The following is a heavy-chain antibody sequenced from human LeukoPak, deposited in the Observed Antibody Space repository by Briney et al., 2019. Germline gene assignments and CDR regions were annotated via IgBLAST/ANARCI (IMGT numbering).Heavy chain of an antibody. Sequence: TGRSLRLSCSASGFTFSTYAIHWVRQVPGKGLEWVAFISYDGSIKDYADSVQGRFTISRENAKNSLYLQMNSLRAGDTAVYYCVRGGEIGFDSWGQGTLVTVSS. J-gene: IGHJ5*01. CDR1: GFTFSTYA. D-gene: IGHD3-16*01. CDR2: ISYDGSIK. CDR3: VRGGEIGFDS. V-gene: IGHV3-30*14.